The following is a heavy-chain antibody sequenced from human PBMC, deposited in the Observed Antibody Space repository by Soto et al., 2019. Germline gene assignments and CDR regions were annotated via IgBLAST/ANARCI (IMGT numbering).Heavy chain of an antibody. CDR3: ARDPNSSLYVFDI. CDR2: IYSGGRT. CDR1: GFTVSSNY. V-gene: IGHV3-66*01. Sequence: GGSLRLSCTASGFTVSSNYMSWVRQAPGKGLEWVSIIYSGGRTDYADSVKDRFTISRDNSKNTLYLQMNSLRAEDTALYYCARDPNSSLYVFDIWGQGTMVTVSS. J-gene: IGHJ3*02. D-gene: IGHD6-13*01.